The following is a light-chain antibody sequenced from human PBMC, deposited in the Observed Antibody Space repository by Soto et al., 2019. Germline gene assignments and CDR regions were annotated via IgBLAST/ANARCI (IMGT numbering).Light chain of an antibody. V-gene: IGKV3-15*01. Sequence: IVMTQSPATLSLSLGERATLSCRASQSVSSNLAWYQQKPGQAPRLLIYGASTRATGIPARFSGSGSGTEFTLTISSLQSEDFAVYYCQQYNNWPSWTFGQGTKVDI. J-gene: IGKJ1*01. CDR3: QQYNNWPSWT. CDR2: GAS. CDR1: QSVSSN.